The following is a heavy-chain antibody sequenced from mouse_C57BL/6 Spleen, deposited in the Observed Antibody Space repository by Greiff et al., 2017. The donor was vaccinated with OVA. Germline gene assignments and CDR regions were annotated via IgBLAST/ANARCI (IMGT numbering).Heavy chain of an antibody. V-gene: IGHV1-15*01. CDR3: TRKEMSLRRMFAY. CDR1: GYTFTDYE. CDR2: IDPETGGT. D-gene: IGHD1-2*01. Sequence: QVQLQQSGAELVKPGASVTLSCKASGYTFTDYEMHWVKQRPVHGLEWIGAIDPETGGTAYNQKFKGKAILTADKSSSTAYMELRSLTSEDSAVYYCTRKEMSLRRMFAYWGQGTLVTVSA. J-gene: IGHJ3*01.